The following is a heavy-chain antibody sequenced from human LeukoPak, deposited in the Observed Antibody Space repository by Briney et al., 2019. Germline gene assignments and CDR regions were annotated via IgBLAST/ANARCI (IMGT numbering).Heavy chain of an antibody. V-gene: IGHV3-30*03. D-gene: IGHD3-22*01. CDR1: GFTFGSYG. J-gene: IGHJ1*01. CDR2: ISYDGSNK. CDR3: ASPTPGGSGYYYFKY. Sequence: GGSLRLSCAASGFTFGSYGMHWVRQAPGKGLEWVAVISYDGSNKYYADSVKGRFTISRDNSKNTLYLQMNSLRAEDTAVYYCASPTPGGSGYYYFKYWGQGTPVTVSS.